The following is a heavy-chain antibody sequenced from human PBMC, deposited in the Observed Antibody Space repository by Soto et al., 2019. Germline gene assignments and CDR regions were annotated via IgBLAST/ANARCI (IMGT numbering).Heavy chain of an antibody. V-gene: IGHV4-4*02. Sequence: QVQLQESGPGLVKPSGTLSLTCAVSGGSISSSNWWSWVRQPPGKGLEWIGEIYHSGSTNYNPSLKGRVTISVDKAKNQFSLKRSSVTAADTAVYYCARLGADRAPELMSYDYWGQGTLVTVSS. CDR3: ARLGADRAPELMSYDY. D-gene: IGHD1-26*01. CDR2: IYHSGST. J-gene: IGHJ4*02. CDR1: GGSISSSNW.